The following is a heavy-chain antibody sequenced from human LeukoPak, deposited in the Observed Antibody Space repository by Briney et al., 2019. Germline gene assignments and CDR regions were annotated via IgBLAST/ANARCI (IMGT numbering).Heavy chain of an antibody. Sequence: SETLSLTCSISGGSISRFYWTWIRQSPGKGLEWIGYVHNTGGTNYNPSLKSRVTIAVDTSKNQFSLKLSSVVAADTAVYYCARGSGIVGAYFYYYGMDVWGQGTTVTVSS. J-gene: IGHJ6*02. CDR3: ARGSGIVGAYFYYYGMDV. CDR1: GGSISRFY. V-gene: IGHV4-59*01. CDR2: VHNTGGT. D-gene: IGHD1-26*01.